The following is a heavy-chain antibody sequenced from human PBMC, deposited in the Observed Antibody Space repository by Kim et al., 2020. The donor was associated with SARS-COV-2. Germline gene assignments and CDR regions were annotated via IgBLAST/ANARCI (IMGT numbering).Heavy chain of an antibody. V-gene: IGHV3-74*01. J-gene: IGHJ4*02. CDR3: RGHWLIRGSDY. D-gene: IGHD3-10*01. CDR2: IKSDGTST. CDR1: GFTFSSYW. Sequence: GGSPRLSCAASGFTFSSYWMSWVRQAPGKGLVWVAAIKSDGTSTNYADSVKGRFTISRDNAKNTLYLQMNSLRAEDTAVYYCRGHWLIRGSDYWGQGTLVTVS.